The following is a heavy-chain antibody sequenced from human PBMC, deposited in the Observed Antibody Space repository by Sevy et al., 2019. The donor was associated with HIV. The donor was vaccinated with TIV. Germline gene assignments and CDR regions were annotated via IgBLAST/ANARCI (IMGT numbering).Heavy chain of an antibody. CDR1: AFTFSSYG. CDR2: ISYDGSNK. D-gene: IGHD1-26*01. CDR3: AKDLALIVGATGFDY. V-gene: IGHV3-30*18. J-gene: IGHJ4*02. Sequence: GGSLRLSCAASAFTFSSYGMHWVRQAPGKGLEWVAVISYDGSNKYYADSVKGRFTISRDNSKNTLYLQMNSLRAEDTAVYYCAKDLALIVGATGFDYWGQGTLVTVSS.